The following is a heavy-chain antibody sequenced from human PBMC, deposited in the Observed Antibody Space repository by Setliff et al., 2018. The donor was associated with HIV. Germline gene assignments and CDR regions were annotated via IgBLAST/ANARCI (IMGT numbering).Heavy chain of an antibody. J-gene: IGHJ3*02. CDR1: GGSISTYY. CDR3: ARGVTHPPPFGGFDI. CDR2: IYYSGST. D-gene: IGHD5-18*01. V-gene: IGHV4-59*01. Sequence: LSLTCTVSGGSISTYYWSWIRQSPGKGLELIGYIYYSGSTKYNPSLKSRLTISVDTSKNQFSLKLRSVTAADTAFYYCARGVTHPPPFGGFDIWGLGTRVTVS.